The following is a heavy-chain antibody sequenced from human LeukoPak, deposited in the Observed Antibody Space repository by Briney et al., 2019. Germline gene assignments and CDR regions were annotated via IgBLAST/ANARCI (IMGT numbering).Heavy chain of an antibody. J-gene: IGHJ4*02. CDR1: GGTFSSYA. Sequence: SVKVSCKASGGTFSSYAISWVRQAPGQGLEWMGGIIPIFGTANYAQKFQGRVTITADKSTSTAYMELSRLLSGDTAVYYCARGKTMVYCGGDCYRFDNWGQGTLVTVSS. CDR3: ARGKTMVYCGGDCYRFDN. V-gene: IGHV1-69*06. CDR2: IIPIFGTA. D-gene: IGHD2-21*02.